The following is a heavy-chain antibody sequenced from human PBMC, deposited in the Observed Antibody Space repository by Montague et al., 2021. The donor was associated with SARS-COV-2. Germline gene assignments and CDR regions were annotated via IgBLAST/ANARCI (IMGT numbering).Heavy chain of an antibody. J-gene: IGHJ5*02. Sequence: PALVKPTQTLTLTCTFSGISLSTSGVGVAWIRQPPGKALEWLALIYWDDDERYSPSMRSRLTITKDTSENQVGLRMTNMDPMDTATYYCAPLGFDSRSYYTPHNWFDPWGQGILVTVSS. CDR3: APLGFDSRSYYTPHNWFDP. CDR2: IYWDDDE. D-gene: IGHD3-10*01. CDR1: GISLSTSGVG. V-gene: IGHV2-5*02.